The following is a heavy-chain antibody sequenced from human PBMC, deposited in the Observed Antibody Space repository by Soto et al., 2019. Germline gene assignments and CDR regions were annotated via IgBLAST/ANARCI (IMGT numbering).Heavy chain of an antibody. CDR1: GGTFSSYA. D-gene: IGHD4-17*01. J-gene: IGHJ4*02. CDR3: ARCEYGDYYFDY. V-gene: IGHV1-69*06. Sequence: SVKVTCKASGGTFSSYAISWVRQAPGQGLEWMGGIIPIFGTANYAQKFQGRVTITADKSTSTAYMELSSLRSEDTAVYYCARCEYGDYYFDYWGQGTLVTVSS. CDR2: IIPIFGTA.